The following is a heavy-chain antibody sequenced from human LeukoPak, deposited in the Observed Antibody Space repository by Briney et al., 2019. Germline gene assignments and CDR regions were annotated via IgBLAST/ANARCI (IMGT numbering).Heavy chain of an antibody. D-gene: IGHD3-9*01. CDR2: IYPGDSDT. V-gene: IGHV5-51*01. Sequence: PGESLKISCKGSGYSFTSYWIGWVRQMPGKGLEWMGIIYPGDSDTRYSPSFQGQVTISADKSISTAYLQWSSLKASDTAMYYCARGGNVRYFDWADFDYWGQGTLVTVSS. CDR1: GYSFTSYW. J-gene: IGHJ4*02. CDR3: ARGGNVRYFDWADFDY.